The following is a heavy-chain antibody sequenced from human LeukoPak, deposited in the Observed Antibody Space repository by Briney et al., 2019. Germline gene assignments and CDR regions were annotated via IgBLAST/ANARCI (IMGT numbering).Heavy chain of an antibody. CDR3: ARHTVETLSVSPFYYSYGRNV. CDR2: IYPGDSDT. V-gene: IGHV5-51*01. Sequence: GESLKISCKGSGYSFTSYWIGWVRQMPGKGLEWMGIIYPGDSDTRYSPSFQGQVTISADKSISTAYLQWSSLKASDTAMYYWARHTVETLSVSPFYYSYGRNVWGQGTTVTVSS. J-gene: IGHJ6*02. D-gene: IGHD4-23*01. CDR1: GYSFTSYW.